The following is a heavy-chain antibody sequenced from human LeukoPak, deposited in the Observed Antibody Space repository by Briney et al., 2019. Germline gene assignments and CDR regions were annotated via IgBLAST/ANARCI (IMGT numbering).Heavy chain of an antibody. CDR1: GGSISIGYY. Sequence: SETLSLTCTVSGGSISIGYYWSWIRQPPGKGLEWIGYIYYSGSTNYNPSLKSRVTISVDTSKNQFSLKLSSVTAADTAVYYCARATIFGEFDYWGQGTLVTVSS. CDR3: ARATIFGEFDY. D-gene: IGHD3-3*01. J-gene: IGHJ4*02. CDR2: IYYSGST. V-gene: IGHV4-61*01.